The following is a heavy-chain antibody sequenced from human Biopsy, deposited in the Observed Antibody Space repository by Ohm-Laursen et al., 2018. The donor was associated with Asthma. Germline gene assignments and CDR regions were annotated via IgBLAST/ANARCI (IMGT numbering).Heavy chain of an antibody. CDR3: ARDSAEWELLRYYYYGMDV. J-gene: IGHJ6*02. Sequence: SLRLSCAASGFTFSTYAMSWARQAPGKGLEWVSSISGSGGRTYCADSVKGRFTVSRDNSMNTLYLQMSSLRAEDTAVYYCARDSAEWELLRYYYYGMDVWGQGTTVTVSS. CDR1: GFTFSTYA. CDR2: ISGSGGRT. D-gene: IGHD1-26*01. V-gene: IGHV3-23*01.